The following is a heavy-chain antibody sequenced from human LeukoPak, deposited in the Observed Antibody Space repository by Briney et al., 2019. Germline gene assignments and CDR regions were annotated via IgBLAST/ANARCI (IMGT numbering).Heavy chain of an antibody. CDR1: GFTFSSYG. J-gene: IGHJ4*02. CDR3: AKDLSDDDDFWSGYYPFDY. V-gene: IGHV3-30*02. Sequence: PGGSLRLSCAASGFTFSSYGMHWVRQAPGKGLEWVAFIRYDGSNKYYADPVKGRFTISRDNSKNTLYLQMNSLRAEDTAVYYCAKDLSDDDDFWSGYYPFDYWGQGTLVTVSS. D-gene: IGHD3-3*01. CDR2: IRYDGSNK.